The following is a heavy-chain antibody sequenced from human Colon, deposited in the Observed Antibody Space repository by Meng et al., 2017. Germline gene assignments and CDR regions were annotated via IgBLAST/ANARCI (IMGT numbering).Heavy chain of an antibody. CDR3: ARELSSGWYRNPFDY. J-gene: IGHJ4*02. D-gene: IGHD6-19*01. CDR1: GFTFSSYE. Sequence: GASLKISSAASGFTFSSYEMNWVRQAPGKGLEWVSYISSSGSTIYSADAVKGRFTISRDNAKNSLYLQMNSLRAEDTAVYYCARELSSGWYRNPFDYWGQGSLVTVSS. V-gene: IGHV3-48*03. CDR2: ISSSGSTI.